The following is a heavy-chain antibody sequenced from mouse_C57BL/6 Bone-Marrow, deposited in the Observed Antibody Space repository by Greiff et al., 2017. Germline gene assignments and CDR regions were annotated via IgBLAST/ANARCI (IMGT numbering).Heavy chain of an antibody. CDR3: AREGSSPWFAY. J-gene: IGHJ3*01. CDR2: IDPSDSYT. CDR1: GYTFTSYW. D-gene: IGHD1-1*01. V-gene: IGHV1-69*01. Sequence: QVQLQQPGAELVMPGASVKLSCKASGYTFTSYWMHWVKQRPGQGLEWIGEIDPSDSYTNYNQKFKGKSTLTVDKSSSPAYMQLSSLTSEDSAVYYCAREGSSPWFAYWGQGTLVTVSA.